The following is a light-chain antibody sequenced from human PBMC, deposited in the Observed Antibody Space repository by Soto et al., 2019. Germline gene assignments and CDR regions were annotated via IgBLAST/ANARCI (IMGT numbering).Light chain of an antibody. CDR2: KAS. CDR3: QQYSTYPWT. J-gene: IGKJ1*01. CDR1: QSISSL. Sequence: DIQMTQSPSTLSASVGDRVTITCRASQSISSLLAWYQQKPGKVPTLLIYKASSLESGVPSGFSGSESGTEFTLTISSLQADDFATYYCQQYSTYPWTFGQGTKVDIK. V-gene: IGKV1-5*03.